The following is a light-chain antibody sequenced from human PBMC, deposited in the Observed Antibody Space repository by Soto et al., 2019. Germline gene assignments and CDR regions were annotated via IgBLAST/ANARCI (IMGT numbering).Light chain of an antibody. CDR2: GAS. CDR1: QSVSSN. Sequence: EIVMTQSPATLSVSPGERATLSCRASQSVSSNLAWYQQKPGQAPRLLIYGASTRATGIPARFSGSVFGTQFTLTISSLLSEYFAFYYCQHYNNWPPWTFGLGTKVEIK. CDR3: QHYNNWPPWT. J-gene: IGKJ1*01. V-gene: IGKV3-15*01.